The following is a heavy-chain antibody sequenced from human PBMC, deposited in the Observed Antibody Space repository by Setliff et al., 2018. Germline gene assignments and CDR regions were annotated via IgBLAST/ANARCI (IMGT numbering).Heavy chain of an antibody. CDR1: GDSISSTYYY. CDR3: ARDPGHRSGTWSLDY. CDR2: ISFGGNT. V-gene: IGHV4-39*07. Sequence: NPSETLSLTCTVSGDSISSTYYYWGWIRQPPGKGLEWIGSISFGGNTYYNPSLKSRVTISLDTSKNQFSLKLNSVTAADTAVYSCARDPGHRSGTWSLDYWGQGTPVTVSS. J-gene: IGHJ4*02.